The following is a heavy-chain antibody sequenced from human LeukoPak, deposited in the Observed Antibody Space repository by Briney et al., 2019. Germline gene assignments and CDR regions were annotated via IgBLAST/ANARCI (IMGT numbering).Heavy chain of an antibody. CDR1: GFTFSNYS. Sequence: GGSLRLSCAASGFTFSNYSMNWVRQAPGKGLEWVSSISSSSSYIYYADSLKGRFTISRDNAKNSLYLQMNSLRAEDTAVYYCARDGSRGNLVTAPDYWGQGTLVTVSS. V-gene: IGHV3-21*01. J-gene: IGHJ4*02. CDR2: ISSSSSYI. D-gene: IGHD2-21*02. CDR3: ARDGSRGNLVTAPDY.